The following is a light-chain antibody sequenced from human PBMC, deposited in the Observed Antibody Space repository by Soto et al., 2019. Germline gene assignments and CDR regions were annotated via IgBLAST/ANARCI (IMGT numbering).Light chain of an antibody. CDR3: QQYGSSPST. V-gene: IGKV3-20*01. Sequence: EFVLTQSPATLSLSPGERATLSCRASQSVSSNLAWYQQKPGQAPRLLIYGASSRATGIPDRFSGSGSGTDFTLTISRLEPEDFAVYYCQQYGSSPSTFGQGTRLEI. CDR1: QSVSSN. J-gene: IGKJ5*01. CDR2: GAS.